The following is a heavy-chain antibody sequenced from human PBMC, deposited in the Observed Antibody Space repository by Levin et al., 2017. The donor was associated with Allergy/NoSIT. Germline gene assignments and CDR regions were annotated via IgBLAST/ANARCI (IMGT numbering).Heavy chain of an antibody. CDR1: GFTFSNAW. J-gene: IGHJ6*03. CDR3: TTDQSAAAVYYYYMDV. V-gene: IGHV3-15*01. D-gene: IGHD6-13*01. CDR2: IKSKTDGGTT. Sequence: LSLTCAASGFTFSNAWMSWVRQAPGKGLEWVGRIKSKTDGGTTDYAAPVKGRFTISRDDSKNTLYLQMNSLKTEDTAVYYCTTDQSAAAVYYYYMDVWGKGTTVTVSS.